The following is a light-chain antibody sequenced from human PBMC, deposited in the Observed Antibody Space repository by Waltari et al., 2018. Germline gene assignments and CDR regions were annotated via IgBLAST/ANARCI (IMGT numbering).Light chain of an antibody. CDR3: QQADTFPIT. CDR1: QGITNW. CDR2: AAS. V-gene: IGKV1D-12*01. Sequence: DIQMNQSPSSVSASIGDRVTITCRASQGITNWLAWYQQKPGKAPKLLIYAASTLKSGVPSRFSGSGSGTDFTLTINSLQPEDFATYYCQQADTFPITFGQGTRLEIK. J-gene: IGKJ5*01.